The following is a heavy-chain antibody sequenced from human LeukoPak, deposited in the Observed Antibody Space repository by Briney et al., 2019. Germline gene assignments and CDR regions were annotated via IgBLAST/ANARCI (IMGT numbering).Heavy chain of an antibody. D-gene: IGHD6-13*01. Sequence: PGGSLRLSCAASGFTFSSYAMSWVRQAPGKGLEWVANIKQDGSEKYYVDSVKGRFTISRDNAKNSLYLQMNSLRAEDTAVYYCARETIAAHYYYYYYMDVWGKGTTVTVSS. CDR3: ARETIAAHYYYYYYMDV. J-gene: IGHJ6*03. CDR1: GFTFSSYA. CDR2: IKQDGSEK. V-gene: IGHV3-7*01.